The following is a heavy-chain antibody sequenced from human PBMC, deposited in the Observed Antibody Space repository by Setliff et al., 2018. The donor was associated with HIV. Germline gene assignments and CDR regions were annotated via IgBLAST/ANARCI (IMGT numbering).Heavy chain of an antibody. V-gene: IGHV4-39*01. Sequence: SETLSLTCTVSGGSISSGSYYWSWIRQPPGQGLECMGSIYYSGSTYYNPSLRSRVTISVDTSKNQFSMKLSSVTAADTAVDYCATYADRESNRFDPWGQGILVTVSS. CDR2: IYYSGST. CDR1: GGSISSGSYY. D-gene: IGHD3-10*01. J-gene: IGHJ5*02. CDR3: ATYADRESNRFDP.